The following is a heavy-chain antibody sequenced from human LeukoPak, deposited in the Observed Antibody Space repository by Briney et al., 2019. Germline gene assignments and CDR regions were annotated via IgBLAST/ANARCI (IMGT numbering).Heavy chain of an antibody. Sequence: PGGSLRLSCAASGLTFSSHAMSWVRQAPGKGLEWVSAISGSGGNTCYADSVKGRFTISRDNSKDTLYLQMNSLRVEDTAVYYCANNEWHWGQGTLVTVSS. CDR2: ISGSGGNT. D-gene: IGHD2-8*01. V-gene: IGHV3-23*01. J-gene: IGHJ1*01. CDR1: GLTFSSHA. CDR3: ANNEWH.